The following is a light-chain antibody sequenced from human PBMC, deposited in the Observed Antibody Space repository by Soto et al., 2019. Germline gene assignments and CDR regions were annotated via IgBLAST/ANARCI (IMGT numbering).Light chain of an antibody. CDR2: DVS. CDR3: QQYDYSRT. V-gene: IGKV1-5*01. Sequence: DVQMTQSPSTLSASVGDSVTITCRASQSIAASLAWYQLKPGEAPKLLIYDVSNLESGVPSRFSGSGSGTEFSLTIRSLHPDDFVTYYCQQYDYSRTFGQGTKVEIK. CDR1: QSIAAS. J-gene: IGKJ1*01.